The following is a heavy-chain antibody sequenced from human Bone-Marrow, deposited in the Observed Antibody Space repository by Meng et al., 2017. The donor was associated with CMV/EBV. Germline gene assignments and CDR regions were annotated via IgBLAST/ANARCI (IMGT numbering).Heavy chain of an antibody. V-gene: IGHV1-69*05. D-gene: IGHD6-6*01. Sequence: SVKVSCKASGGTFSSYAISWVRQAPGQGLEWMGGIIPIFGTANYAQKFQGRVTITTDESTSTAYMELSSLRSEDTAVYYCARKSIAARRTEAYYYYYGMDVWAQGTTVTVSS. CDR3: ARKSIAARRTEAYYYYYGMDV. CDR2: IIPIFGTA. J-gene: IGHJ6*02. CDR1: GGTFSSYA.